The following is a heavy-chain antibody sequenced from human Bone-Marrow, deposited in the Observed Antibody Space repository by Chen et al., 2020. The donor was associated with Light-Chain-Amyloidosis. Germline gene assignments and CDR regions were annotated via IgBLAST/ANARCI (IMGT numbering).Heavy chain of an antibody. Sequence: EVQLEQSGPEVKKPGESLKISFKGTGYTFPNYWIGWVRQMPGKGLEWMGVIYPDDSDDRYSPSFEGQVTISADKSITTAYLQWRSLKSSDTAMYYCARRRDGYNFDYWGQGTLVTVSS. CDR3: ARRRDGYNFDY. D-gene: IGHD5-12*01. J-gene: IGHJ4*02. CDR2: IYPDDSDD. CDR1: GYTFPNYW. V-gene: IGHV5-51*01.